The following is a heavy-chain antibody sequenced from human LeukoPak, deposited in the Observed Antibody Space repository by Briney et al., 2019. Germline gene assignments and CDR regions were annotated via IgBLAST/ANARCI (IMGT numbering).Heavy chain of an antibody. D-gene: IGHD6-13*01. J-gene: IGHJ1*01. CDR2: INHSGST. Sequence: PSETLSLTCAVYGGSFSGYYWSWIRQPPGKGLEWIGEINHSGSTNYNPSLKSRGTISVDTSKNQFSLKLSSVAAADTAVYYCAREGHYSSSLYKYFQHWGQGTLVTVSS. CDR3: AREGHYSSSLYKYFQH. CDR1: GGSFSGYY. V-gene: IGHV4-34*01.